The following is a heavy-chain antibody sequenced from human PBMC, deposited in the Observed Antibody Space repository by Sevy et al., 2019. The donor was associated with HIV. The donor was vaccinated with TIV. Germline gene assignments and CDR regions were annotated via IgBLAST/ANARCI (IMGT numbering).Heavy chain of an antibody. CDR1: GFTFSSYG. Sequence: GGSLRLSCAASGFTFSSYGMHWVRQAPGKGLEWVAFIRYDGSNKYYADSVKGRFTISRDNSKNTLYLQMNSLGAEDTAVYYCARGTQIEKFVVVVAATPAYYYGMDVWGQGTTVTVSS. V-gene: IGHV3-30*02. D-gene: IGHD2-15*01. CDR3: ARGTQIEKFVVVVAATPAYYYGMDV. CDR2: IRYDGSNK. J-gene: IGHJ6*02.